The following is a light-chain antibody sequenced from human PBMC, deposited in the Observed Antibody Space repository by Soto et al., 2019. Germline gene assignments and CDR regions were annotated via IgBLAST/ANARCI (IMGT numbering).Light chain of an antibody. V-gene: IGKV3-20*01. J-gene: IGKJ1*01. CDR3: QHYGASRWT. CDR2: GAS. CDR1: QSVGSSY. Sequence: EIVLAQSPGTLSLSPGERATLSCRASQSVGSSYLAWYQQKPGQAPTLLIYGASSRATGIPDRFNGSGSGTDFTLTISRLEPEDFAVYYCQHYGASRWTFAQGTKVEI.